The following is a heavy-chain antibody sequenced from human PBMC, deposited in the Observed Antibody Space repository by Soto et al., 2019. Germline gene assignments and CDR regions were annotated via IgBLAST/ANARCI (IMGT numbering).Heavy chain of an antibody. J-gene: IGHJ4*02. CDR1: GFTFSSYS. CDR2: ISSSSSYI. V-gene: IGHV3-21*01. CDR3: ARDLGDTAMVVPDYYFDY. D-gene: IGHD5-18*01. Sequence: GGSLRLSCAASGFTFSSYSMNWVRQAPGKGLEWVSSISSSSSYIYYADSVKGRFTISRDNAKNSLYLQMNSLRAEDTAVYYCARDLGDTAMVVPDYYFDYWGQGTLVTVSS.